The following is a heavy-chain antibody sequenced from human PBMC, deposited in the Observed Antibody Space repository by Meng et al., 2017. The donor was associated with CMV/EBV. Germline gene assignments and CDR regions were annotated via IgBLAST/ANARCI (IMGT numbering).Heavy chain of an antibody. CDR2: IIPIFGTA. CDR1: GGSFSSYA. J-gene: IGHJ6*02. Sequence: SVQVSCKASGGSFSSYAISWALQAPGQGLEWMGAIIPIFGTANYAQKFQGRVTITTDESTSIAYMELSSLRSEDTAVYYCARRDLAARPLAAAGNYYYGMDVWGQGTTVTVSS. D-gene: IGHD6-13*01. CDR3: ARRDLAARPLAAAGNYYYGMDV. V-gene: IGHV1-69*05.